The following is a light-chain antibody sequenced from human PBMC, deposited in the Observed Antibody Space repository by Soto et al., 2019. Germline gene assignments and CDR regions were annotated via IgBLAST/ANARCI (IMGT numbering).Light chain of an antibody. CDR2: AAS. CDR3: QQDNTFPFT. V-gene: IGKV1-12*01. Sequence: DIQMTQSPSSVSASVADRVTITCRASQAISTWLAWYQQRPGKAPKLLIYAASSLQSGVPSRFSGSGSGTDFTLTISSLLPEDSATYYCQQDNTFPFTFGPGTIVDIK. J-gene: IGKJ3*01. CDR1: QAISTW.